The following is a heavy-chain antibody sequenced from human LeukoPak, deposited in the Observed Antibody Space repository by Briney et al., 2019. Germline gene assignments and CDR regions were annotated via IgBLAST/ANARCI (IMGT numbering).Heavy chain of an antibody. CDR2: IYYIGST. J-gene: IGHJ4*02. CDR3: ARGQAALWFGEL. CDR1: GCSLRGSSYY. V-gene: IGHV4-39*07. Sequence: PSETLSLTCTVSGCSLRGSSYYWGWIRQPPGKGLESLGCIYYIGSTYYNPSLKSQVTISLDTSKNQLSLKLSSVTTADTAVYYCARGQAALWFGELWGQGTLVTVSA. D-gene: IGHD3-10*01.